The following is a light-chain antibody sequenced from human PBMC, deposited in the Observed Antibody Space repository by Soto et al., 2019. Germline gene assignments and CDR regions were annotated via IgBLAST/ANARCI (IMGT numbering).Light chain of an antibody. CDR1: QSISSY. J-gene: IGKJ1*01. CDR2: AAS. Sequence: DIQMTQSPSSLSASVGDRVTITCRASQSISSYLNWYQQKPGKAPKLLIYAASSLQSGVPSRFSGSGSETDFTLTIGSLQPEDFATYSCQQSYSTTWTFGQGTKVEIX. CDR3: QQSYSTTWT. V-gene: IGKV1-39*01.